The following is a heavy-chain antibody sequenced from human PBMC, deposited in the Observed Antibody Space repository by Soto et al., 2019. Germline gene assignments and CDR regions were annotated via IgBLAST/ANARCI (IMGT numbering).Heavy chain of an antibody. D-gene: IGHD5-12*01. CDR2: ISASGGGT. CDR3: ATLSISKTWSAVLNGFDY. Sequence: EVQLLESGGGLVQPGGSQRLSCAASGFTFSNYAMSWVRQAPGKGLEWVSVISASGGGTYYADSVKGRFTISRDNSKDTLYLQMNSLRAEDTAVYYCATLSISKTWSAVLNGFDYWGQGALITVSS. J-gene: IGHJ4*02. CDR1: GFTFSNYA. V-gene: IGHV3-23*01.